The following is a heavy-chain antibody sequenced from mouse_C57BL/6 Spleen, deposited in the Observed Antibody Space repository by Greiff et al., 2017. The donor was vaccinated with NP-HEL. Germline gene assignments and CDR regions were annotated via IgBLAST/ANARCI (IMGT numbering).Heavy chain of an antibody. V-gene: IGHV1-55*01. CDR3: ARWDYYGSSFAWFAY. CDR2: IYPGSGST. D-gene: IGHD1-1*01. J-gene: IGHJ3*01. Sequence: QVQLQQPGAELVKPGASVKMSCKASGYTFTSYWITWVKQRPGQGLEWIGDIYPGSGSTNYNEKFKSKATLTVDTSSSTAYMQLSSLTSEDSAVYYCARWDYYGSSFAWFAYWGQGTLVTVSA. CDR1: GYTFTSYW.